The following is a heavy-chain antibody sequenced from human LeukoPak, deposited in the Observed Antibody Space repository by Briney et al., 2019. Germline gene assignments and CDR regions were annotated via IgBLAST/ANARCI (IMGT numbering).Heavy chain of an antibody. J-gene: IGHJ4*02. Sequence: GGSLRLSCAASGFTFSSYSMNWVRQAPGKGLEWVSYISSSSSTIYYADSVKGRFTISRDNAKNSLYLQMNSLRAEDTAVYYCARVKSRMAAAASPFDYWGQGTLVTVSS. CDR2: ISSSSSTI. CDR1: GFTFSSYS. V-gene: IGHV3-48*01. D-gene: IGHD6-13*01. CDR3: ARVKSRMAAAASPFDY.